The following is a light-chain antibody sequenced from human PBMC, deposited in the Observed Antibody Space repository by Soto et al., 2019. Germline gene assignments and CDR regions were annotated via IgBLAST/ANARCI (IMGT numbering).Light chain of an antibody. Sequence: DIQMTQSPATLSASPGDRGTMTCRASQSISSWLAWYQQKPGKAPKLLIYKASRLESGVPSRFSGSGSGTHVTLTKSSPQPDDFPYYNSQQYIGQGTKVDI. V-gene: IGKV1-5*03. CDR3: QQY. CDR2: KAS. CDR1: QSISSW. J-gene: IGKJ1*01.